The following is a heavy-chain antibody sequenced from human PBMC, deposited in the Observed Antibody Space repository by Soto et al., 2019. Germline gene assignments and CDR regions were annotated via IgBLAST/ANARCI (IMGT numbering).Heavy chain of an antibody. V-gene: IGHV3-23*01. D-gene: IGHD5-18*01. CDR1: GFTFSSNV. Sequence: GGSLRLSCAASGFTFSSNVMSWVRQVPGMGLEWVSAISGSGDNTYYADSVKGRFTISRDNSKNTLYLQMNSLRAEDTAVYYCAKRSNTAAQYYFDYWGQGTLVTVSS. CDR3: AKRSNTAAQYYFDY. J-gene: IGHJ4*02. CDR2: ISGSGDNT.